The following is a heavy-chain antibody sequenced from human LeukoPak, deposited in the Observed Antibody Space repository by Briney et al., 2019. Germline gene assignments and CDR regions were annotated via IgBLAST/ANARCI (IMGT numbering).Heavy chain of an antibody. CDR2: INPSGGST. Sequence: ASVKVSCKASGYTFTSYYMHWVRQAPGQGLEWMGIINPSGGSTSYAQKFQGRVTMTRDTSTSTVYMELSSLRSEDTAVYYCARDACSGGSCYTLPYYGMDVWGQGTTVTVSS. J-gene: IGHJ6*02. CDR1: GYTFTSYY. V-gene: IGHV1-46*01. D-gene: IGHD2-15*01. CDR3: ARDACSGGSCYTLPYYGMDV.